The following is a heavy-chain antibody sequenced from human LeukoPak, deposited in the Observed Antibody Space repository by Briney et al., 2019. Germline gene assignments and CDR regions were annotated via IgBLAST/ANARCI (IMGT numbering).Heavy chain of an antibody. D-gene: IGHD3-10*01. V-gene: IGHV4-4*02. CDR1: GGSISSSNW. CDR3: TRGISMVRGVLRPPDD. Sequence: SGTLSLTCAVSGGSISSSNWWSWVRQPPGKGLEWIGEIYHSGSTNYNPSLKSRVTISVDKSKNQFSLKLSSVTAADTAVYYCTRGISMVRGVLRPPDDWGQGTPVTVSS. CDR2: IYHSGST. J-gene: IGHJ4*02.